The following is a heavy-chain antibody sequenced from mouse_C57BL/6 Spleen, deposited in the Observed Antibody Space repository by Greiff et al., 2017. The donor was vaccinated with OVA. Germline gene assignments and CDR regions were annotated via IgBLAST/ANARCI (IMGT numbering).Heavy chain of an antibody. CDR1: GYTFTDYE. J-gene: IGHJ2*01. CDR3: TRGGGSDYFDY. Sequence: LQESGAELVRPGASVTLSCKASGYTFTDYEMHWVKQTPVHGLEWIGAIDPETGGTAYNQKFKGKAILTADKSSSTAYMELRSLTSEDSAVYYCTRGGGSDYFDYWGQGTTLTVSS. V-gene: IGHV1-15*01. D-gene: IGHD1-1*01. CDR2: IDPETGGT.